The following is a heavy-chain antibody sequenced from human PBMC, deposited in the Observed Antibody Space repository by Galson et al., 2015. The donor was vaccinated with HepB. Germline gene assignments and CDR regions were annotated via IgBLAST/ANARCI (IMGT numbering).Heavy chain of an antibody. CDR3: ANMGFFYRLYFES. CDR1: GFAFSSYA. CDR2: ISGTGGDS. V-gene: IGHV3-23*01. D-gene: IGHD2/OR15-2a*01. Sequence: SLRLSCAVSGFAFSSYAMSWVRQAPGKGLEWVATISGTGGDSYYADSVKGRFTVSRDNSKNTLYLQMSSLRAGDTAVYYCANMGFFYRLYFESWGQGTLVTVS. J-gene: IGHJ4*02.